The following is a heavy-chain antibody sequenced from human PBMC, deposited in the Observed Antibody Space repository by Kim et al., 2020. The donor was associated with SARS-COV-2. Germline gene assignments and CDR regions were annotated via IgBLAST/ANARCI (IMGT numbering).Heavy chain of an antibody. Sequence: GGSLRLSCAASGFTFSSYGMHWVRQAPGKGLEWVAVVSYDGSNKYYADSVKGRFTISRDNSKNTLYLQMNSLRAEDTAVYYCAKFMTGKLAAVDTFDYWGQGTLVTVSS. CDR3: AKFMTGKLAAVDTFDY. J-gene: IGHJ4*02. CDR1: GFTFSSYG. D-gene: IGHD6-13*01. CDR2: VSYDGSNK. V-gene: IGHV3-30*18.